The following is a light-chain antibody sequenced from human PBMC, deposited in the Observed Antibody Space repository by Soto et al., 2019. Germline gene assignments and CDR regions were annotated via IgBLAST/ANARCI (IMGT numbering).Light chain of an antibody. CDR1: QSISSRY. CDR3: QQYASSLVYT. Sequence: EIGLTQSPGTLSLSPGERATLSCRASQSISSRYLAWYQQKPGQAPRLLIYSASSRATGIPDRFSGSGSGTDLSLTISRLEPEDFAVYYWQQYASSLVYTFAQGTRLDIK. V-gene: IGKV3-20*01. J-gene: IGKJ2*01. CDR2: SAS.